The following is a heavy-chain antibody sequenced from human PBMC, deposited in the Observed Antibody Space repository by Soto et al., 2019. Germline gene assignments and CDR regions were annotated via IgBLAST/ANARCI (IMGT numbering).Heavy chain of an antibody. CDR2: ISGSGGST. Sequence: GGSLRLSCAASGFTFSSYAMSWVRQAPGKGLEWVSAISGSGGSTYYADSVKVRFTISRDNSKNTLYLQMNSLRAEAPAVYYCAKDTQYSGYALFDYWCQGALVTVSS. CDR3: AKDTQYSGYALFDY. D-gene: IGHD5-12*01. V-gene: IGHV3-23*01. J-gene: IGHJ4*02. CDR1: GFTFSSYA.